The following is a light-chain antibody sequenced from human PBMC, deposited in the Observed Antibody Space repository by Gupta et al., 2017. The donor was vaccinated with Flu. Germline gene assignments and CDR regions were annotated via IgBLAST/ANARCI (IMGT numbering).Light chain of an antibody. V-gene: IGLV2-14*03. J-gene: IGLJ3*02. CDR2: DVT. CDR3: SSYADGGAL. CDR1: SIYIGAYNL. Sequence: SIPISCTGSSIYIGAYNLVSWYQQHPGKAPKLMIYDVTSRPSGVSDRFYGSKSGNKASLTISGLLAEDEADEYCSSYADGGALFGGGTRLAVL.